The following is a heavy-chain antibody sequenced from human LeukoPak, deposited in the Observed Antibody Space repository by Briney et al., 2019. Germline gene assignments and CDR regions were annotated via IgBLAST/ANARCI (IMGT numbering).Heavy chain of an antibody. J-gene: IGHJ4*02. CDR1: GFSFSSYG. CDR3: AKAGGATGDY. D-gene: IGHD3-16*01. CDR2: ISYDGSNK. Sequence: GGSLRLSCAASGFSFSSYGMHWVRQAPGKGLEWVAVISYDGSNKYYADSVKGRFTISRDNSKNTLYLQMNSLRAEDTAAYYCAKAGGATGDYWGQGTLVTVSS. V-gene: IGHV3-30*18.